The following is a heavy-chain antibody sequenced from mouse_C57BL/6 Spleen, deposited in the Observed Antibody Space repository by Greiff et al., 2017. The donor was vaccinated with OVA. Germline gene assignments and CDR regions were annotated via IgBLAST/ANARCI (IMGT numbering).Heavy chain of an antibody. Sequence: QVQLQQPGAELVRPGSSVKLSCKASGYTFTSYWMDWVKQRPGQGLEWIGNIYPSDSKTHYNQKFKDKATLTVDKASSTAYMQLISLTSEDSAVYDGARSGSSGYVGGFAYWGQGTRVTVSA. CDR3: ARSGSSGYVGGFAY. V-gene: IGHV1-61*01. D-gene: IGHD3-2*02. CDR2: IYPSDSKT. CDR1: GYTFTSYW. J-gene: IGHJ3*01.